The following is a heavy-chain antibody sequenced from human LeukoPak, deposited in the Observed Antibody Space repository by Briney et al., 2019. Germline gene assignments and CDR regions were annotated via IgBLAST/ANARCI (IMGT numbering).Heavy chain of an antibody. CDR2: IKSKIDGGTT. V-gene: IGHV3-15*01. J-gene: IGHJ4*02. D-gene: IGHD5-18*01. Sequence: GGSLRLSCAASGFTFSNTWMSWVRQAPGKGLEWVGRIKSKIDGGTTDYAAPVKGRFTISRDDSKNTLYLQMNSLKTEDTAVYYCTTTSRWIQLWYPFDYWAQGTLVIVSS. CDR1: GFTFSNTW. CDR3: TTTSRWIQLWYPFDY.